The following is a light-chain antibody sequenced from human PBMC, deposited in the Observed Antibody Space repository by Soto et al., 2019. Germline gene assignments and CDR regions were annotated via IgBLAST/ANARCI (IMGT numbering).Light chain of an antibody. CDR3: QQYNNWPYT. V-gene: IGKV3-15*01. Sequence: EIVMTQSPATLSVSPGERAALSCRASQSVSSNFAWYQQKPGQAPRLLIYGASTRAPGIPVRFSGSGSGTEFTVTISSLQSDDFAVDYCQQYNNWPYTFGQGTKLEIK. CDR2: GAS. J-gene: IGKJ2*01. CDR1: QSVSSN.